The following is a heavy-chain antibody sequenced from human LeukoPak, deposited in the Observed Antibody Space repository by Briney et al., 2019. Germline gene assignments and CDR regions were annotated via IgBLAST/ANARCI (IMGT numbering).Heavy chain of an antibody. CDR1: GDSISNSNW. Sequence: SETLSLTCAVSGDSISNSNWWSWVRQPPGKGLEWIGEIYHSGSTNYNPSLQSRVTMSVDNSENHFSLKLSSVSAADTALYYCARSTVSVITRGAFDIWGQGTMVTVSS. D-gene: IGHD3-22*01. CDR3: ARSTVSVITRGAFDI. V-gene: IGHV4-4*02. J-gene: IGHJ3*02. CDR2: IYHSGST.